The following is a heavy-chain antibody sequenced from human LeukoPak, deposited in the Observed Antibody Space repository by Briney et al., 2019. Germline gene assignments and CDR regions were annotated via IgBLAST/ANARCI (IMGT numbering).Heavy chain of an antibody. CDR1: GFTVSSNY. J-gene: IGHJ4*02. CDR3: ARVIPNSFFDY. D-gene: IGHD3-16*02. CDR2: IYSGGST. Sequence: GGSLRLSCAASGFTVSSNYMSWVRQAPGKGLEWVSVIYSGGSTYYADSVKGRFTISRDNSKNTLYLQMSSLRAEDTAVYYCARVIPNSFFDYWGQGTLVTVSS. V-gene: IGHV3-66*01.